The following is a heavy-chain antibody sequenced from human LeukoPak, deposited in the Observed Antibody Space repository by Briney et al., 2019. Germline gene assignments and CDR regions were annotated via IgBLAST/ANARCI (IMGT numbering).Heavy chain of an antibody. Sequence: GGSLRLSCAASGFIFDDYAMHWVRQPPGKGLEWVSGITWHSRDIGYADSVKGRFTISRDNAKNSLYLQMNSLRAEDTAVYYCARDPYYYDSSGYYGRNNWFDPWGQGTLVTVSS. CDR1: GFIFDDYA. CDR3: ARDPYYYDSSGYYGRNNWFDP. V-gene: IGHV3-9*01. D-gene: IGHD3-22*01. J-gene: IGHJ5*02. CDR2: ITWHSRDI.